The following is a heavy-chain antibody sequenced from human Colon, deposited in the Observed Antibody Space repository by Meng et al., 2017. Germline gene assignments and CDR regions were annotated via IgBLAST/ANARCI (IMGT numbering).Heavy chain of an antibody. CDR2: IYHSGST. CDR1: GDSIRSSNG. V-gene: IGHV4-4*02. Sequence: QGQLQESGPELVEPSGTLSLTCAVSGDSIRSSNGWSWFRQPPGRGLEWIVEIYHSGSTNYNPSLKNRVTMTVDKSKNEFSLTLSSVTAADTAFYYCARVIYASGNMAHLNYWGQGTLVTVSS. J-gene: IGHJ4*02. D-gene: IGHD3-10*01. CDR3: ARVIYASGNMAHLNY.